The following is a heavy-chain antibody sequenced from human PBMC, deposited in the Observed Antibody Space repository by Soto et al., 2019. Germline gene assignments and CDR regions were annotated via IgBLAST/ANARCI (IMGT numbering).Heavy chain of an antibody. J-gene: IGHJ4*02. CDR1: GGSISSYY. V-gene: IGHV4-59*01. Sequence: SETLSLTCTVSGGSISSYYWSWIRQPPGKGLEWIGYIYYSGSTNYNPSLKSRVTISVDTSKNQFSLKLSSVTAADTAVYYCESLDQGYCSSPSCYSLTYWGQEPRVTVSS. CDR2: IYYSGST. CDR3: ESLDQGYCSSPSCYSLTY. D-gene: IGHD2-2*01.